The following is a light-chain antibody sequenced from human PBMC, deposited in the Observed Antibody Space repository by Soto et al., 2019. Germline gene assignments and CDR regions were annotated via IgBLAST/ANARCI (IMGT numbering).Light chain of an antibody. V-gene: IGKV3-20*01. CDR3: QQYGPITWT. CDR1: QSVSRK. J-gene: IGKJ1*01. CDR2: DAS. Sequence: EIALTQYPATQSVSRGERATLSCRASQSVSRKLAWYQQNPGQAPRLLVYDASSRATGIPDRFSVSGSGTDFTFTISRLEKEDFAVYYCQQYGPITWTFRQGTKVDIK.